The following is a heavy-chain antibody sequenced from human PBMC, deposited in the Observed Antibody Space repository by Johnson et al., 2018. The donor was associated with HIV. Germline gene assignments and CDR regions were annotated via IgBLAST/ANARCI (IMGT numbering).Heavy chain of an antibody. J-gene: IGHJ3*01. CDR3: YCTAHFGAGSESKSTSDV. D-gene: IGHD3-10*01. Sequence: VQLVESGGGLVQPGGSLRLSCAASGLIFSRSWMHWVRHVPGKGLEWVSGINWNGGSKGYADSVKGRFTISRDKSKNTLYLQMTSLRQDDTAVYSCYCTAHFGAGSESKSTSDVWGQGTMVTVSS. CDR1: GLIFSRSW. V-gene: IGHV3-20*04. CDR2: INWNGGSK.